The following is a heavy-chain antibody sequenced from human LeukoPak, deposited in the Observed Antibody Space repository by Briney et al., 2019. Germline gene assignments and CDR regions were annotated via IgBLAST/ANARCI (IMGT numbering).Heavy chain of an antibody. Sequence: GGSLRLSCAASEFSVGSNYMTWVRQAPGKGLEWVSLIYSGGSTYYADSVKGRFTISRDNSKNTLYLQMNSLRVEDTAVYYCAKDAYAGWFDPWGQGTLVTVSS. CDR3: AKDAYAGWFDP. J-gene: IGHJ5*02. D-gene: IGHD3-16*01. CDR1: EFSVGSNY. CDR2: IYSGGST. V-gene: IGHV3-66*01.